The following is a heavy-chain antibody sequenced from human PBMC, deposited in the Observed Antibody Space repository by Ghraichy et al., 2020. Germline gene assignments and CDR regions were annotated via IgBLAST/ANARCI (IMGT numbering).Heavy chain of an antibody. V-gene: IGHV3-23*01. Sequence: GGSLRLSCAASGFTFSSYAMGWVRQGTGKGLEWVSTISDSGHRTHYADSVKGRFTISRDNSNNTLYLQMNSLRAEDTAVYYCDGADYWGQGTLVTVSS. CDR2: ISDSGHRT. J-gene: IGHJ4*02. CDR3: DGADY. D-gene: IGHD3-16*01. CDR1: GFTFSSYA.